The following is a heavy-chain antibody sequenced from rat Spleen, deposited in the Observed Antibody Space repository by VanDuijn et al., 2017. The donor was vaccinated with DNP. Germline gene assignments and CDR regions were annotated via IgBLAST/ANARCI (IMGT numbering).Heavy chain of an antibody. J-gene: IGHJ2*01. D-gene: IGHD1-10*01. CDR2: ISYEGSST. Sequence: EVQLVESGGGLVQPGRSMKLSCAASGFTFSNYYMAWVRQAPTKGLEWVASISYEGSSTYYGDSVKGRFTISRDNAKSTLYLQMNSLRSEDTATYYCARHRLEQPYYWGQGVMVTVSS. CDR1: GFTFSNYY. V-gene: IGHV5-22*01. CDR3: ARHRLEQPYY.